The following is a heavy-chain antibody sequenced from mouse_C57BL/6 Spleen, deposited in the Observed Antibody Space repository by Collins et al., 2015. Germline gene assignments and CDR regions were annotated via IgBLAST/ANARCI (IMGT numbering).Heavy chain of an antibody. CDR1: GYTFTDYY. CDR3: ARDFRITTVVDWYFDV. V-gene: IGHV1-75*01. J-gene: IGHJ1*03. D-gene: IGHD1-1*01. CDR2: IFPGSGST. Sequence: QVQLQQSGPELVKPGASVKISCKASGYTFTDYYINWVKQRPGQGLEWIGWIFPGSGSTYYNEKFKGKATLTVDKSSSTAYMLLSSLTSEDSAVYFCARDFRITTVVDWYFDVWGTGTTVTVSS.